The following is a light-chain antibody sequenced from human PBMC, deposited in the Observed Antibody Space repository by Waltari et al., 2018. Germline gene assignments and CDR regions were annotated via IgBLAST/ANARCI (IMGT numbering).Light chain of an antibody. J-gene: IGKJ4*01. CDR2: EVS. CDR3: MQGVHLPLT. Sequence: ETVMTQTPLSLSVTPGQPASISCKSSQSLLHSDGKTYLYWYLQKTGQSPQLLMYEVSSRFSGVPDSFSGSGSGTDFTLKISRVEAEDVGVYYCMQGVHLPLTFGGGTKMEIK. CDR1: QSLLHSDGKTY. V-gene: IGKV2-29*03.